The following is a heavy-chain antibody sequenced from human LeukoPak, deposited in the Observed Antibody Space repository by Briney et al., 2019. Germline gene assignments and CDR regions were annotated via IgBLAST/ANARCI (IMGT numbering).Heavy chain of an antibody. CDR1: GFTVSSNY. J-gene: IGHJ6*03. V-gene: IGHV3-66*01. Sequence: GGSLRLSCAASGFTVSSNYMSWVRQAPGKGLEWVSNIYTGDNTFYADSVKGRFTISRDNSKNTLYLQMNSLRAEDTAVYYCANCEVRSQWRGRNHCHMDFWGKGTMVTISS. CDR2: IYTGDNT. CDR3: ANCEVRSQWRGRNHCHMDF. D-gene: IGHD6-19*01.